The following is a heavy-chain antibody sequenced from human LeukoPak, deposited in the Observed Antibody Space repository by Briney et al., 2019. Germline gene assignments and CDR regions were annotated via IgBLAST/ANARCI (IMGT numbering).Heavy chain of an antibody. CDR1: GFTFSSYV. V-gene: IGHV3-33*01. J-gene: IGHJ4*02. D-gene: IGHD1-26*01. Sequence: HPGRSLRLSCAASGFTFSSYVVHWVRQAPGKGLEWVALIWYDGSSKYYADSVKGRFTISRDNSKNSLYLQMNSLRDEDTAVYYCASSGSYRFDYWGQGTLVTVSS. CDR2: IWYDGSSK. CDR3: ASSGSYRFDY.